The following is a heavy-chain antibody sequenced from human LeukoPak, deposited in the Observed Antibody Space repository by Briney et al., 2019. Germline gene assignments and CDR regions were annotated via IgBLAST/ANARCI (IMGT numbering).Heavy chain of an antibody. V-gene: IGHV4-59*01. J-gene: IGHJ5*02. CDR2: IYYSGST. Sequence: SETLSLTCTVSGGSISSYYWSWIRQPPGKGLEWIGYIYYSGSTNYNPSLKSRVTISVDTSKNQFSLKLSSVTAADTAVYYCARTYYDILTGYYSWFDPWGQGTLVTVSS. D-gene: IGHD3-9*01. CDR3: ARTYYDILTGYYSWFDP. CDR1: GGSISSYY.